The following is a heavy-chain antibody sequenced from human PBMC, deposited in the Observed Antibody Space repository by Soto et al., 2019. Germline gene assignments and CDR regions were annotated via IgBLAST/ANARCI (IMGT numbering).Heavy chain of an antibody. CDR1: GYTFISYY. Sequence: ASVKVSCKASGYTFISYYIHWVRQAPGQGLEWMGVINPRDGSTSYAQKFQGRVTMTRDTSTSTVYMELSSLRSDDTAVYFCARLATVTPTYYFDVWGQGTLVTVSS. CDR2: INPRDGST. CDR3: ARLATVTPTYYFDV. J-gene: IGHJ4*02. D-gene: IGHD4-17*01. V-gene: IGHV1-46*01.